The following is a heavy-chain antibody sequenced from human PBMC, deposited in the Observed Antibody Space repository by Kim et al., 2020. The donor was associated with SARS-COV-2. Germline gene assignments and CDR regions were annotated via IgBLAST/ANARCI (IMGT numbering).Heavy chain of an antibody. CDR1: GFTFSDYY. Sequence: GGSLRLSCAASGFTFSDYYMSWIRQAPGKGLEWVSYISSSSSYTNYADSVKGRFTISRDNAKNSLYLQMNSLRAEDTAVYYCARPYSYGVYYFDYWGQGTLVTVSS. CDR2: ISSSSSYT. CDR3: ARPYSYGVYYFDY. V-gene: IGHV3-11*06. D-gene: IGHD5-18*01. J-gene: IGHJ4*02.